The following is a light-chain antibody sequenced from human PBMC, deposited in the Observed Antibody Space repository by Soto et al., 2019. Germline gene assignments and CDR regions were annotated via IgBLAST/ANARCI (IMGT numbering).Light chain of an antibody. Sequence: DIQMTQSPSSLSASVGDRVTITCRARQTISNYLNWYQQKPGKAPKLLIYGASSLQSGVPSRFSGSGSGTHFTLTISSLKPEDFATYYCQQSYSSPLTFGAGTKVDIK. CDR1: QTISNY. J-gene: IGKJ3*01. V-gene: IGKV1-39*01. CDR3: QQSYSSPLT. CDR2: GAS.